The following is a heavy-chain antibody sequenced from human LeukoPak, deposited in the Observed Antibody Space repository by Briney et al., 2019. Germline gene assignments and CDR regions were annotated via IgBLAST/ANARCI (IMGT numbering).Heavy chain of an antibody. Sequence: PGRSLRLSCAASGFTFEDYGMHWVRQVPGKGLEWVSSISWHSNNIAYAESVKGRFNISRDNAKNSLSQQMNSLRPEDTALYYCAKGRGLRFYDWLLKKDAFDIWGQGTMVTVSP. D-gene: IGHD3-3*01. CDR3: AKGRGLRFYDWLLKKDAFDI. J-gene: IGHJ3*02. CDR1: GFTFEDYG. V-gene: IGHV3-9*01. CDR2: ISWHSNNI.